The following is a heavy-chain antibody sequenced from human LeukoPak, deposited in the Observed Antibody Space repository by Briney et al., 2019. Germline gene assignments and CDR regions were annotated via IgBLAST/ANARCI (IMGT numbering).Heavy chain of an antibody. J-gene: IGHJ5*02. V-gene: IGHV3-23*01. CDR1: GFTFSSYA. CDR2: ISGSGGST. Sequence: PGGSLRLSCAASGFTFSSYAMSWVRQAPGKGLEWVSAISGSGGSTYYADSVKGRFTISRDNSKNTLYLQMNSLRAEDTAVYYCAKHPLDYYGSGSYPTWFDPWGQGTLVTVSS. D-gene: IGHD3-10*01. CDR3: AKHPLDYYGSGSYPTWFDP.